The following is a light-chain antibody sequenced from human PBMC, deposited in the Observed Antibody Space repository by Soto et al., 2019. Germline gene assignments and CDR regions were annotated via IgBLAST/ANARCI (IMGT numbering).Light chain of an antibody. CDR3: LHYSTYPPT. CDR2: KAS. CDR1: YKIDNW. J-gene: IGKJ4*01. V-gene: IGKV1-5*03. Sequence: DIQMTQSPASVSASVGDRVNITCRASYKIDNWLAWCQQKPGKAPKLLIYKASTVESGVTSRFSGSGSGTADTLTISCLQTDDFASYYWLHYSTYPPTFGGGTRVDI.